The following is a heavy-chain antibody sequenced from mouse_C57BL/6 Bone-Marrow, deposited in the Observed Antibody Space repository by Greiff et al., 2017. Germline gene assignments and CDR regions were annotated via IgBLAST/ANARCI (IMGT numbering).Heavy chain of an antibody. CDR1: GFSLTSYG. CDR3: ARESLTFDFDY. Sequence: QVQLQQSGPGLVQPSQSLSITCTVSGFSLTSYGVHWVRQSPGKGLEWLGVIWGGGSTDYNAAFISRLSISKDNSKSQVFFKMNSLQAYDTAIYYFARESLTFDFDYWGQGTTLTVAS. J-gene: IGHJ2*01. V-gene: IGHV2-2*01. CDR2: IWGGGST. D-gene: IGHD4-1*01.